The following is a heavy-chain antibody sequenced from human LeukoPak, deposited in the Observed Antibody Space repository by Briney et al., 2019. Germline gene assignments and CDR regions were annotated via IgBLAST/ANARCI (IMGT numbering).Heavy chain of an antibody. CDR3: ARVGRSRGSLPNSYYYMDV. J-gene: IGHJ6*03. Sequence: SVKVSCKASRDTFDSYSISWLRQAPGQGLEWMGGTIPMLGSANYAQKFQGRVTITTDQTTTTAYMELSSLSSEDTAVYYCARVGRSRGSLPNSYYYMDVWGKGTTVTVSS. D-gene: IGHD2-15*01. CDR1: RDTFDSYS. V-gene: IGHV1-69*16. CDR2: TIPMLGSA.